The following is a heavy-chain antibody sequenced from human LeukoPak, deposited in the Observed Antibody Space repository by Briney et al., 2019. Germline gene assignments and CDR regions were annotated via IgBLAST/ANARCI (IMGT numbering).Heavy chain of an antibody. CDR1: GGSISSRSYY. D-gene: IGHD3-10*01. CDR2: MYYSGST. Sequence: NASETLSLTCTVSGGSISSRSYYWGWIRQPPAKGLEWIGSMYYSGSTYYNPSLKSRVTISVDTSKNQFSLKPSSVTAADTAVYYCARDNPSMVRGVMGWGQGTLVTVSS. J-gene: IGHJ4*02. V-gene: IGHV4-39*07. CDR3: ARDNPSMVRGVMG.